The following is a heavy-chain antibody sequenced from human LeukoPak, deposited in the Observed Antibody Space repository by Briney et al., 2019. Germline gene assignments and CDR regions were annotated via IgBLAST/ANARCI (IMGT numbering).Heavy chain of an antibody. Sequence: LSLTCTVSGGSISSYYWSWIRQPPGKGLEWVSHISSGSATTFYADSVKGRFTVSRDNTKNSLYLQMNSLRAEDTAVYYCARDRGSTTMVRGVNHCWGQGTLVAVSS. D-gene: IGHD3-10*01. CDR3: ARDRGSTTMVRGVNHC. CDR1: GGSISSYY. CDR2: ISSGSATT. J-gene: IGHJ4*02. V-gene: IGHV3-11*04.